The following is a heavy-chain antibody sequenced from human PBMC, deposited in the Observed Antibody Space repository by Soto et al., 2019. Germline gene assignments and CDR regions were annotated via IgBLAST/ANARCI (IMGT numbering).Heavy chain of an antibody. CDR2: TYYRSKWYN. CDR1: GDSVSSNSAA. J-gene: IGHJ6*02. D-gene: IGHD6-6*01. Sequence: SQTLSLTCAISGDSVSSNSAAWNWIRQSPSRGLEWLGRTYYRSKWYNDYAVSVKSRITINPDTSKNQFSLQLNSVTPEDTAVYYCARARYSSSSLGCGGDYYYYGMDVWGQGTTVTVSS. V-gene: IGHV6-1*01. CDR3: ARARYSSSSLGCGGDYYYYGMDV.